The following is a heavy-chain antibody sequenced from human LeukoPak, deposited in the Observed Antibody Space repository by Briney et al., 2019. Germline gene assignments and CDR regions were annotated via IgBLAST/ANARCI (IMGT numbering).Heavy chain of an antibody. Sequence: GGSLRLSCAASGFTVSSNYMSWVRQAPGKGLEWVSVIYSGGSTYYADSVKGRFTISRDNSKNTLYLQMNSLRAEDTAVYYCAVLGYCSSTSCPYVPDYWGQGTLVTVSS. J-gene: IGHJ4*02. V-gene: IGHV3-53*01. CDR3: AVLGYCSSTSCPYVPDY. CDR1: GFTVSSNY. D-gene: IGHD2-2*01. CDR2: IYSGGST.